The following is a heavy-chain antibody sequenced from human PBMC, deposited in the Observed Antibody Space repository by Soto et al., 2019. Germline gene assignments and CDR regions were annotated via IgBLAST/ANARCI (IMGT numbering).Heavy chain of an antibody. CDR2: IIPIFGTA. CDR1: GGTFSSYA. D-gene: IGHD3-22*01. J-gene: IGHJ3*02. Sequence: SVKVSCKASGGTFSSYAISWVRQAPGQGLEWMGGIIPIFGTANYAQKFQGRVTITADKSTSTAYMELSSLRSEDTAVYYCARQYYHDSSGPRIAHGIWGQGTMVTVS. V-gene: IGHV1-69*06. CDR3: ARQYYHDSSGPRIAHGI.